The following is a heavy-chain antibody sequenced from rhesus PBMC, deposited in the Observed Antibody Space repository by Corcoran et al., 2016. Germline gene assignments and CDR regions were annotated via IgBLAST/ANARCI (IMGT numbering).Heavy chain of an antibody. CDR1: GGSISDSYR. V-gene: IGHV4S10*01. D-gene: IGHD6-13*01. CDR2: IYGSSTST. CDR3: ARDGDSSWSVFDY. Sequence: QVQLQESGPGVVKSSETLSLTCAVSGGSISDSYRWSWIRQPPGKGLVWIGYIYGSSTSTNYNPSLKSRVTISKDTSKNQCSLKLSSVTAADTAVFYCARDGDSSWSVFDYWGQGVLVTVSS. J-gene: IGHJ4*01.